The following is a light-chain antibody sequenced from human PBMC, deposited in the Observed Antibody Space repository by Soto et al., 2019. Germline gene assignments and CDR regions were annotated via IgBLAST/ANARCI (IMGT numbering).Light chain of an antibody. CDR2: GNT. Sequence: QSVLTQPPSVSGAPGQRVTISCTGSSSNIGAGYDVHWYQQLPGTAPKLLIFGNTNRPPGVPARFSGSKSGTSASLAITGLQAEDEADYYCQSYDNSLSALYVFGTGNKVTVL. CDR3: QSYDNSLSALYV. CDR1: SSNIGAGYD. V-gene: IGLV1-40*01. J-gene: IGLJ1*01.